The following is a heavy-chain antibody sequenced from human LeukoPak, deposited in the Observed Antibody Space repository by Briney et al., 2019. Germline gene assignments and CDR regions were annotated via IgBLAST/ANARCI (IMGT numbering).Heavy chain of an antibody. D-gene: IGHD3-3*01. V-gene: IGHV3-23*01. CDR3: AKDLDGSGYYGGDS. CDR1: GFIFTRYV. J-gene: IGHJ4*02. Sequence: GGSLRLSCGASGFIFTRYVMNWVRQSPGKGLEWVSGISGSGLSTFYADSVKGRFTISRDNSKNMLYLQMSSLRAEDTAVYFCAKDLDGSGYYGGDSWGQGTLVTVSS. CDR2: ISGSGLST.